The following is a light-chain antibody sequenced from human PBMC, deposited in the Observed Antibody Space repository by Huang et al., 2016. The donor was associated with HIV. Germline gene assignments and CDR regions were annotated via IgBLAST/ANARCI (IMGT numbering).Light chain of an antibody. CDR3: QQSDRTPRT. CDR1: QNIKRY. J-gene: IGKJ2*01. CDR2: AAS. Sequence: DIQITQSPSSLSASVGDTVIITCRASQNIKRYLNWYQQEPGKAPKRLISAASNLQSGVQSTFSGRGSVTDFTLTINSLQPEDSATYYCQQSDRTPRTFGQGTKLEI. V-gene: IGKV1-39*01.